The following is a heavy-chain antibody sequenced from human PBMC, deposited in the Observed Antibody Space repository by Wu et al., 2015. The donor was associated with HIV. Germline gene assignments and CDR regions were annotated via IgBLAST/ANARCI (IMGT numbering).Heavy chain of an antibody. V-gene: IGHV1-18*01. D-gene: IGHD3-22*01. Sequence: QIRLVQSGADVKKPGASVKVSCTTFGYTFWSYGIIWVRQAPGQGLEWMGWISVYSTHYGQKFRGRATMTRDTAISTAYMELSRLTSDDTAVYYCAKDPDAREYSYGYLHYYMDVWGKGTTVTVSS. CDR3: AKDPDAREYSYGYLHYYMDV. CDR2: ISVYST. J-gene: IGHJ6*03. CDR1: GYTFWSYG.